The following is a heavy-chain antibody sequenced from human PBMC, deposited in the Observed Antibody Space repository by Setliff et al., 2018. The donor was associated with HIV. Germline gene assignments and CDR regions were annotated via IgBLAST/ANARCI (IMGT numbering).Heavy chain of an antibody. Sequence: ETLSLTCAVYGGSFTNYFWSWIRQSPGEGLEWIGEINHSGATNYNPSLKGRVTISLDTSNNQFSLKVNSVTAADTAIYYCARGGPTVAYGVDVWGQGTTVTVSS. J-gene: IGHJ6*02. D-gene: IGHD4-17*01. V-gene: IGHV4-34*01. CDR3: ARGGPTVAYGVDV. CDR2: INHSGAT. CDR1: GGSFTNYF.